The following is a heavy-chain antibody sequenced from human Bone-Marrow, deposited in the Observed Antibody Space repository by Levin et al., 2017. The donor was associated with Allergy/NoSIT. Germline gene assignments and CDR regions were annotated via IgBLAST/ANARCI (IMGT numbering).Heavy chain of an antibody. J-gene: IGHJ4*02. Sequence: PGGSLRLSCEGSGFTFNTFGMHWVRQAPGKGLEWVAIISYDGSNKFYADSVKGRFTISRDNSKNTLFLDLNHLRAEDTALYYCAKDWGYFYGAGSYPTIDYWGQGTLVTVSS. V-gene: IGHV3-30*18. CDR2: ISYDGSNK. D-gene: IGHD3-10*01. CDR3: AKDWGYFYGAGSYPTIDY. CDR1: GFTFNTFG.